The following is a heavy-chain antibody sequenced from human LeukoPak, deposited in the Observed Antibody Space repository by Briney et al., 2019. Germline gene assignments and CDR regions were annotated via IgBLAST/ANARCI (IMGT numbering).Heavy chain of an antibody. J-gene: IGHJ4*02. CDR1: GISISSSNSY. Sequence: SETLSLTCTVSGISISSSNSYWGWIRQPPGKGLEWIGSIYYTGNTYYNASLKSRVTISIDTSKNQISLRLTSVTAADTAVYYCARHGYYDYVWVDYWGQGTLVTVSS. CDR2: IYYTGNT. V-gene: IGHV4-39*01. CDR3: ARHGYYDYVWVDY. D-gene: IGHD3-16*01.